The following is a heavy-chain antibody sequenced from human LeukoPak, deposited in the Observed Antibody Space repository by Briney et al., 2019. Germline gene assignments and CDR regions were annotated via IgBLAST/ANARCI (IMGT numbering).Heavy chain of an antibody. CDR3: ARNFWEPPGIAVAGTFNWFDP. D-gene: IGHD6-19*01. J-gene: IGHJ5*02. CDR1: GVSISGSSYY. V-gene: IGHV4-39*07. CDR2: IYYSGST. Sequence: PSETLSLTCTVSGVSISGSSYYWGWIRQPPGKGLEWIGSIYYSGSTYYNPSLKSRVTISVDTSKNQFSLKLSSETAADTAVYYCARNFWEPPGIAVAGTFNWFDPWGQGTLVTVSS.